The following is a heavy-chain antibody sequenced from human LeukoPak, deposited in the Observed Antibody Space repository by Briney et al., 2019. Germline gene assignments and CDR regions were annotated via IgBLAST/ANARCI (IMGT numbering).Heavy chain of an antibody. D-gene: IGHD3-22*01. CDR1: GFTFSSYS. J-gene: IGHJ5*02. Sequence: GGSLRLSCAASGFTFSSYSMNWVRLAPGKGLEWVSYISSSSSTIYYADSVKGRFTISRDNAKNSLYLQMNSLRAEDTAVYYCAGWVRPMKVFPWGQGTLVTVSS. CDR2: ISSSSSTI. CDR3: AGWVRPMKVFP. V-gene: IGHV3-48*01.